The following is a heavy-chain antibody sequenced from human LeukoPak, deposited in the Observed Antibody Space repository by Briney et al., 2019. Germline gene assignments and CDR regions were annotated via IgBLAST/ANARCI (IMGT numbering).Heavy chain of an antibody. Sequence: GGSLRLSCAASGFTFSSYSMNWVRKAPGKGLEWVSSISTTTSYIYDADSVKGRFTISRDNAKNSLYLQMSSLTAEDTAVYYCARGPDYYDSNGYFDYWGQGTLVTVSS. J-gene: IGHJ4*02. CDR2: ISTTTSYI. V-gene: IGHV3-21*01. D-gene: IGHD3-22*01. CDR3: ARGPDYYDSNGYFDY. CDR1: GFTFSSYS.